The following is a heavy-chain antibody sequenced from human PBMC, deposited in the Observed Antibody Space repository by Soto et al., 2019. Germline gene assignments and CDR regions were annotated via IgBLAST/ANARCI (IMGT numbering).Heavy chain of an antibody. CDR2: IYNTGNT. J-gene: IGHJ3*02. Sequence: SETLSLTCAVSGGSISSPGYSWTWIRQPPGKGLEWIGYIYNTGNTYYNPSLKSRVTISVDRSKNHFSLRLSSVTAADTAMYYCARGAPFVVVTAAPGDAFDIWGQGTMVTVSS. CDR3: ARGAPFVVVTAAPGDAFDI. V-gene: IGHV4-30-2*01. CDR1: GGSISSPGYS. D-gene: IGHD2-21*02.